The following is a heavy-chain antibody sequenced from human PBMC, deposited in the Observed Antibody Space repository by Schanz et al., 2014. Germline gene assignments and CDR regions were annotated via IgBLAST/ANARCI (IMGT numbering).Heavy chain of an antibody. CDR2: INPSGGST. D-gene: IGHD6-13*01. CDR3: ARDGVDAAAWGNY. Sequence: QVQLVQSGAEGKKPGASVKVSCKASGYTFTSDSMHWVRQAPGQGLEWMGMINPSGGSTTYAQKFQGRVTMTRDTSTSTVYMELSSLRSEDTAVYYCARDGVDAAAWGNYWGQGTPVTVSS. V-gene: IGHV1-46*03. CDR1: GYTFTSDS. J-gene: IGHJ4*02.